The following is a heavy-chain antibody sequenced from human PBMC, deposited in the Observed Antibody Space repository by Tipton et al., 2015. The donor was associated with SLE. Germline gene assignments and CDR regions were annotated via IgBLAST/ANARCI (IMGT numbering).Heavy chain of an antibody. CDR2: NKDRGST. D-gene: IGHD6-19*01. CDR3: ARQGTEGWYDAFDI. CDR1: GGSLSVYF. Sequence: TLSLTCAVYGGSLSVYFWHLVPLPPGKGLEWTGQNKDRGSTNYNPPLKSRVTIPVDTSKNHLSLTLTSGTAADTAIYYCARQGTEGWYDAFDIWGPGIMVTVSS. J-gene: IGHJ3*02. V-gene: IGHV4-34*01.